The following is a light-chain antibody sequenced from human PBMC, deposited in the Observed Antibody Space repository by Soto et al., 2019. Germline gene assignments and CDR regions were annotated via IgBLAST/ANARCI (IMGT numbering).Light chain of an antibody. V-gene: IGKV1-5*01. J-gene: IGKJ5*01. Sequence: DIEMTQSPSSLSASVGDRCTITCRASQSISSWLAWYQQKPGKAPKLLIYDASNLESGVPSRFSGSGSGTEFTLTISSLQPDDFAPYYCQQYNSYPITFGQGTRLEIK. CDR1: QSISSW. CDR2: DAS. CDR3: QQYNSYPIT.